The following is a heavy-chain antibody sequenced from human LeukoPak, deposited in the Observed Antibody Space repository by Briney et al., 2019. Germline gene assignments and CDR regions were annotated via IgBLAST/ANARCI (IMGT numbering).Heavy chain of an antibody. CDR1: GFTVSSNY. Sequence: PGGSLRLSCAASGFTVSSNYMSWVRQAPGKGLDWVSVIYSGGSTYYADSVKGRFTISRDNSKNTLYLQMNSLRAEDTAVYYCAYCGDDCSGGWFDPWGQGTLVTVSS. D-gene: IGHD2-21*02. CDR3: AYCGDDCSGGWFDP. V-gene: IGHV3-53*01. J-gene: IGHJ5*02. CDR2: IYSGGST.